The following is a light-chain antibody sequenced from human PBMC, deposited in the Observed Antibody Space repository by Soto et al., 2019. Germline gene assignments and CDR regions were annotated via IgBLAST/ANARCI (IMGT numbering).Light chain of an antibody. J-gene: IGKJ1*01. Sequence: LSPYSLSASVGDRVTNTCRSSQSISSYLNWYQQKPGKAPKLLIYDASSLQSGVPSRFSGSGSGTDFTLTISSLQPEDFATYYCQQCNNTPRTFGEGPKVDIK. CDR3: QQCNNTPRT. V-gene: IGKV1-39*01. CDR2: DAS. CDR1: QSISSY.